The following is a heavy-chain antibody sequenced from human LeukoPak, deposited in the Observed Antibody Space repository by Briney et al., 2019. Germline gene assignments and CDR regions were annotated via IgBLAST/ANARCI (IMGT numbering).Heavy chain of an antibody. J-gene: IGHJ6*02. CDR1: GGSISSYY. V-gene: IGHV4-59*08. D-gene: IGHD5-12*01. Sequence: SETLSLTCTVSGGSISSYYWSWIRQPPGKGLEWIGYIYYSGSTNYNPSLKSRVTISVDTSKNQFSLKLSSVTAVDTAVYYCARRVATSSPLYYYGMDVWGQGTTVTVSS. CDR3: ARRVATSSPLYYYGMDV. CDR2: IYYSGST.